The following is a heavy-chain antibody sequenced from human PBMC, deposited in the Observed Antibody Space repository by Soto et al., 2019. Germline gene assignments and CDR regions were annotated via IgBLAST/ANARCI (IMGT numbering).Heavy chain of an antibody. CDR1: GGTFSSYA. Sequence: SVKVSWKASGGTFSSYAISWVRQAPGQGLEWMGGIIPIFGTANYAQKFQGRVTITADESTSTAYMELSSLRSEDTAVYYCARGLSIAARYYFDYWGQGTLVTVSS. CDR3: ARGLSIAARYYFDY. J-gene: IGHJ4*02. D-gene: IGHD6-6*01. V-gene: IGHV1-69*13. CDR2: IIPIFGTA.